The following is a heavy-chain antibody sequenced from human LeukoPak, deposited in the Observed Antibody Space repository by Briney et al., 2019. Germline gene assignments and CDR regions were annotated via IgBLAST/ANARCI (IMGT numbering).Heavy chain of an antibody. CDR2: MNPNSGNT. V-gene: IGHV1-8*01. Sequence: ASVKVSCKASGYTFTSYDINWVRQATGQGPEWMGWMNPNSGNTGYAQKFQGRVTMTRNTSISTAYMELSSLRSEDTAVYYCARRRSGLRSANWFDPWGQGTLVTVSS. CDR3: ARRRSGLRSANWFDP. CDR1: GYTFTSYD. D-gene: IGHD3-3*01. J-gene: IGHJ5*02.